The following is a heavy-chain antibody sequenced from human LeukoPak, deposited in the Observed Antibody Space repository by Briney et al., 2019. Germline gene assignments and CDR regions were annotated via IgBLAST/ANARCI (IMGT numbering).Heavy chain of an antibody. Sequence: GGSLRLSCAASGFTFSDYYMSWIRQAPGKGLEWVSYISSSGSTIYYADSVKGRFTISRDNAKNSLYLQMNSLRAEDTAVYYYARDDPYDFWSGLQLLDVWGQGTTVTVSS. V-gene: IGHV3-11*01. CDR3: ARDDPYDFWSGLQLLDV. CDR1: GFTFSDYY. D-gene: IGHD3-3*01. J-gene: IGHJ6*02. CDR2: ISSSGSTI.